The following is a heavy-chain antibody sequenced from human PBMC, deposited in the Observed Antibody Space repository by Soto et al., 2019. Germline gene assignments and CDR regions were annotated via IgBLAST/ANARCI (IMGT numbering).Heavy chain of an antibody. D-gene: IGHD3-10*01. CDR3: ARGQGLWFGELLSTFNWFDP. CDR2: INHSGST. CDR1: GGSFSGYY. Sequence: SETLSLTCAVYGGSFSGYYWSWIRQPPGKGLEWIGEINHSGSTNHNPSLKSRVTISVDTSKNQFSLKLSSVTAADTAVYYCARGQGLWFGELLSTFNWFDPWGQGTLVTVSS. J-gene: IGHJ5*02. V-gene: IGHV4-34*01.